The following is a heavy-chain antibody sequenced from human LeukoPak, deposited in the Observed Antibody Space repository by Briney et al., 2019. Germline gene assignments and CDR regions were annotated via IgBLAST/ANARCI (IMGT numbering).Heavy chain of an antibody. D-gene: IGHD3-22*01. CDR1: GGTFSSYA. V-gene: IGHV1-2*02. Sequence: ASVKVSCKASGGTFSSYAISWVRQAPGQGLEWMGWINPNSGGTNYAQKFQGRVTMTRDTSISTAYMELSRLRSDDTAVYYCARVANTMMDGDIWGQGTMVTVSS. CDR3: ARVANTMMDGDI. CDR2: INPNSGGT. J-gene: IGHJ3*02.